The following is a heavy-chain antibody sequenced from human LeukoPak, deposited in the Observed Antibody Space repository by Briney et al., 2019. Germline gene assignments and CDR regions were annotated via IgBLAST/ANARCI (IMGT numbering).Heavy chain of an antibody. CDR2: INHSGST. V-gene: IGHV4-34*01. CDR3: ATPLDYYDTSGYHQGGD. J-gene: IGHJ4*02. Sequence: SETLSLTCAVYGVSFSGYYWSWIRQPPGKGLEWIGEINHSGSTNYNPSLKSRVTISVDTSKNQFSLKLSSVTAADTAVYYCATPLDYYDTSGYHQGGDWGQGTLVTVSS. CDR1: GVSFSGYY. D-gene: IGHD3-22*01.